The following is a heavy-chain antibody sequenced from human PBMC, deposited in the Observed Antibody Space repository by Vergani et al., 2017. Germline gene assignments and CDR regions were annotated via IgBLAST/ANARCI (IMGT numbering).Heavy chain of an antibody. V-gene: IGHV4-4*07. Sequence: QVQLQESGPGLVKPSETLSLTCTVSGGSISSYYWSWIRQPAGKGLEWIGRIYTSGSTNYNPSLKSRVTMSVDTSKNQFSLKLSAVTAADTAVYYCARGSVVVTAIPEWFDPWGQGTLVTVSS. J-gene: IGHJ5*02. CDR1: GGSISSYY. CDR2: IYTSGST. D-gene: IGHD2-21*02. CDR3: ARGSVVVTAIPEWFDP.